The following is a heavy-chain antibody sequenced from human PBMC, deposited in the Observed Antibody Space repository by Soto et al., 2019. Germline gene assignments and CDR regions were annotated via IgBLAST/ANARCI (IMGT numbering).Heavy chain of an antibody. D-gene: IGHD1-26*01. CDR3: ARGKWAGAATPIEY. J-gene: IGHJ4*02. Sequence: EVQLVESGGGLIQPGGSLRLSCAASGFTVSSNYMSWVRQAPGKGLEWVSVIYSGASTYYADSVKGRFTISRDNSKNTLSLQMNSLRAEDTAVYYCARGKWAGAATPIEYWGQGTLVTVSS. V-gene: IGHV3-53*01. CDR1: GFTVSSNY. CDR2: IYSGAST.